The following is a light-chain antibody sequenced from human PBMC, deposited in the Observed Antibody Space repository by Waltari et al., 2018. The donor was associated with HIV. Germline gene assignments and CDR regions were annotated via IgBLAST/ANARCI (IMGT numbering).Light chain of an antibody. Sequence: QSALTQPASVSGSPGQSITISCTGTSNDVGGYNYVSWYQQHPGKVPKLMINAVSNRPSGVSYRFSGSKSGNTASLTISGLQAEDEAEYYGSSYTSSTYVVFGGGTKLTVL. CDR1: SNDVGGYNY. CDR2: AVS. J-gene: IGLJ2*01. V-gene: IGLV2-14*03. CDR3: SSYTSSTYVV.